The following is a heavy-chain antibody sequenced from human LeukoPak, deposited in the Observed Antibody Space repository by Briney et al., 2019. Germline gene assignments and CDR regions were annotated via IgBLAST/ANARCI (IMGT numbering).Heavy chain of an antibody. D-gene: IGHD6-13*01. CDR2: INPNSGGT. CDR3: ATGSIAAAGPAYYMDV. CDR1: GYTFTGYY. J-gene: IGHJ6*03. Sequence: GASVKVSCKASGYTFTGYYMHWVRQAPGQGLEWMGWINPNSGGTNYAQKFQGRVTMTRDTSISTAYMELSRLRSDDTAVYYCATGSIAAAGPAYYMDVWGKGTTVTVSS. V-gene: IGHV1-2*02.